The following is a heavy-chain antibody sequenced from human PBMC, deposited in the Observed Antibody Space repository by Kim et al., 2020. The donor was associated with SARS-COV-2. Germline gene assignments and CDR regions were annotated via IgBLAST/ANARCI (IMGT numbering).Heavy chain of an antibody. CDR2: IRSKAYGGTT. V-gene: IGHV3-49*03. J-gene: IGHJ2*01. Sequence: GGSLRLSCTASGFTFGDYAMSWFRQAPGKGLEWVGFIRSKAYGGTTDIAASVKGRFTISRDDSKSIAYLQMDSLKTADTALYYCSRTAYGWEWYFDLWGR. CDR3: SRTAYGWEWYFDL. D-gene: IGHD3-10*01. CDR1: GFTFGDYA.